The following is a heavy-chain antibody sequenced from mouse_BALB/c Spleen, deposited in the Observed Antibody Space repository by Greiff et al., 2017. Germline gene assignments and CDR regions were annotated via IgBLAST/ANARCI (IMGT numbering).Heavy chain of an antibody. V-gene: IGHV3-6*02. CDR3: ASPYYRTTGEFAY. D-gene: IGHD2-14*01. CDR2: ISYDGSN. CDR1: GYSITSGYY. Sequence: EVQLQQSGPGLVKPSQSLSLTCSVTGYSITSGYYWNWIRQFPGNKLEWMGYISYDGSNNYNPSLKNRISITRDTSKNQFFLKLNSVTTEDTATYYCASPYYRTTGEFAYWGQGTLVTVSA. J-gene: IGHJ3*01.